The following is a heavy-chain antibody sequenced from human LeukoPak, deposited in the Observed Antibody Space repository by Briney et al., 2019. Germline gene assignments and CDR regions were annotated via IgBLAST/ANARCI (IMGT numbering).Heavy chain of an antibody. CDR2: IYYSGST. Sequence: SETLSLTCTVSGGSISSDYWSWIRQPPGKGLEWIGHIYYSGSTNYNPSLKSRVTISVDTSKNQFSLKLSSVTAADTAVYYCARGYCSGGSCSPSDYWGQGTLVTVSS. J-gene: IGHJ4*02. V-gene: IGHV4-59*01. CDR3: ARGYCSGGSCSPSDY. CDR1: GGSISSDY. D-gene: IGHD2-15*01.